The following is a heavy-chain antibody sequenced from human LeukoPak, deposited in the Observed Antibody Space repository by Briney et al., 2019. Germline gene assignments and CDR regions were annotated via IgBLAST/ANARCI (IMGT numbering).Heavy chain of an antibody. CDR3: ARGSPRSVRGVSFDY. CDR1: TGSVSSHY. V-gene: IGHV4-59*02. D-gene: IGHD3-10*01. Sequence: SETLSLTCTVSTGSVSSHYWSWIRQPPGKGLEWIGYIYYSGTTNYNPSLKSRVTISVDTSKKQFSLKLSSMTAADTAVYYCARGSPRSVRGVSFDYWGQGILVTVSS. CDR2: IYYSGTT. J-gene: IGHJ4*02.